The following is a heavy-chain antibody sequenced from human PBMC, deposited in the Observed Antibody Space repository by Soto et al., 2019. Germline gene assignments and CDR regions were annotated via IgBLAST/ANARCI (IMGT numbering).Heavy chain of an antibody. CDR1: GYTFTSYD. CDR3: ARGGVLLWFGELLYVAKAILDV. CDR2: MNPNSGNT. J-gene: IGHJ6*04. Sequence: GASVKVSCKASGYTFTSYDINWVRQATGQGLEWMGWMNPNSGNTGYAQKFQGRVTMTRNTSISTAYMELSSLRSEDTAVYYCARGGVLLWFGELLYVAKAILDVCGKGTTVTVSS. D-gene: IGHD3-10*01. V-gene: IGHV1-8*01.